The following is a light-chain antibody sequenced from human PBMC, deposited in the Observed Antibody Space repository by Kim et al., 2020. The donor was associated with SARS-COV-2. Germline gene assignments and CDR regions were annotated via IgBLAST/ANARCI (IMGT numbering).Light chain of an antibody. CDR2: DVS. CDR3: CSYTSSGTVV. V-gene: IGLV2-14*03. J-gene: IGLJ3*02. Sequence: GQSITISCTGTSSDVGGYNFVSWYQQHPGKAPKLMIYDVSNRPSGVSNRFSGSKSDNTASLTISGLQAEDDADYYCCSYTSSGTVVFGGGTQLTVL. CDR1: SSDVGGYNF.